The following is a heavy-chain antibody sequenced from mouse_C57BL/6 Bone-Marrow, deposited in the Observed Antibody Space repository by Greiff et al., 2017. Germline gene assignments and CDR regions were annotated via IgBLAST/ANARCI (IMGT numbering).Heavy chain of an antibody. CDR3: ERLGLRSYYYAMDY. CDR2: ISNLAYSI. CDR1: GFTFSDYG. D-gene: IGHD1-1*01. Sequence: DVKLVEPGGGLVQPGGSLKLSCAASGFTFSDYGMAWVRQAPRKGDEWVAFISNLAYSIYYADTVTGRFTIARGNAKNTLYLEMSSLRSEDTAMYYCERLGLRSYYYAMDYWGQGTSVTVSS. J-gene: IGHJ4*01. V-gene: IGHV5-15*01.